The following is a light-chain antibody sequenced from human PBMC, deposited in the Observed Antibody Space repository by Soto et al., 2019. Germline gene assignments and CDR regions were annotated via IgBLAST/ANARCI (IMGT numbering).Light chain of an antibody. CDR2: AAS. CDR3: RQLNSYPFT. J-gene: IGKJ4*01. CDR1: QGLCRY. V-gene: IGKV1-9*01. Sequence: IQLNQASSFLASSLGKRIPITFRARQGLCRYLARYQQKPGKAPKPLIYAASTLQSGVPSRFSGSGSGTEFTLTISSLQPEDFATYYCRQLNSYPFTFGGGTKVEIK.